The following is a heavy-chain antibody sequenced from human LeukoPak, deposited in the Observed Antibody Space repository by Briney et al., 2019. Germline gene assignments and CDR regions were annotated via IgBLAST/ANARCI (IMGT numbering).Heavy chain of an antibody. J-gene: IGHJ4*02. CDR2: IYSGGST. D-gene: IGHD5-18*01. CDR1: AFIASSNY. CDR3: ARVSRDTAMGSPAGYFDY. V-gene: IGHV3-66*01. Sequence: GGSLRFSCAASAFIASSNYMSCVRLASGKGMEWVSVIYSGGSTYYADSVKGRFTISRDDSKKTLYLQMNSLRAEDTAVYYCARVSRDTAMGSPAGYFDYWGQGTLVTVSS.